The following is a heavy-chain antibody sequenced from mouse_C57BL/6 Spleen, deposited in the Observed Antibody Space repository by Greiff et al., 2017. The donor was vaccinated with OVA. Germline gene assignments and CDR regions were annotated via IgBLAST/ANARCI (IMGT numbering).Heavy chain of an antibody. CDR1: GFTFSSYG. V-gene: IGHV5-6*01. J-gene: IGHJ4*01. D-gene: IGHD3-2*02. CDR2: ISSGGSYT. CDR3: ARLRIDYYAMDY. Sequence: EVKLQESGGDLVKPGGSLKLSCAASGFTFSSYGMSWVRQTPDKRLAWVATISSGGSYTYYPDSVKGRFTISRDNAKNTLYLQMSSLKSEDTAMYYCARLRIDYYAMDYWGQGTSVTVSS.